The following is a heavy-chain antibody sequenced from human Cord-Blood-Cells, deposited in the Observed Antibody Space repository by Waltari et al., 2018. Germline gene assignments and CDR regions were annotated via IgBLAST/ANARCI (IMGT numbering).Heavy chain of an antibody. CDR3: ATSAARSYYFDY. CDR1: GYTLTELS. D-gene: IGHD6-6*01. V-gene: IGHV1-24*01. CDR2: VDAEDGET. J-gene: IGHJ4*02. Sequence: QVQLVQSGAEVKKPGASVKVSCKVSGYTLTELSMHWVRQAPGKGLEWMGGVDAEDGETIYEQKSQGSVTMTEDTSTDTAYMELSSLRSEDTAVYYCATSAARSYYFDYWGQGTLVTVSS.